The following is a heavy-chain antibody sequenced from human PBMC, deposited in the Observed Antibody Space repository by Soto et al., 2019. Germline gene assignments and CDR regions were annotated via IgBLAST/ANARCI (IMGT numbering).Heavy chain of an antibody. J-gene: IGHJ4*02. Sequence: PXETLSLTCAVYGGSFSGYYWSWIRQPPGKGLEWIGEINHSGSTNYNPSLKSRVTISVDTSKNQFSLKLSSVTAADTAVYYCARGRADMTTVTPFDYWGQGTLVTVSS. D-gene: IGHD4-17*01. CDR1: GGSFSGYY. CDR2: INHSGST. V-gene: IGHV4-34*01. CDR3: ARGRADMTTVTPFDY.